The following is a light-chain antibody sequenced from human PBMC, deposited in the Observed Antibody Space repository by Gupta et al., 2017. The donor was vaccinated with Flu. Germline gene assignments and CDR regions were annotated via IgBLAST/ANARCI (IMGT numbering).Light chain of an antibody. CDR1: SSNIGLKT. CDR3: ASWDDTLNGVV. Sequence: QSVLTQVPSASGTPGQGVTVSCSGSSSNIGLKTVNWYQHLPGSAPKLLSHSNNQRPSGVPDRFSASKSGTSASLAISGLQSEDEGDYYCASWDDTLNGVVFGGGTKLTVL. J-gene: IGLJ2*01. V-gene: IGLV1-44*01. CDR2: SNN.